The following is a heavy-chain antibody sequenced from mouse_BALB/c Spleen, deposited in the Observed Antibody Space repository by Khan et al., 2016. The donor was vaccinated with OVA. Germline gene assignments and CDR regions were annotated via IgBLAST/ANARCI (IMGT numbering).Heavy chain of an antibody. CDR3: ARPPYFSYTLDY. D-gene: IGHD2-10*01. CDR2: INTYTGEP. V-gene: IGHV9-3-1*01. Sequence: LVESGPELKKPGETVKISCKASGYTFTNYGMNWVKQSPGKALKWMGWINTYTGEPTYADDFKGRFAFSLETSASTAYLQINNLKNEDTATNFGARPPYFSYTLDYWGQGTSVTVSS. CDR1: GYTFTNYG. J-gene: IGHJ4*01.